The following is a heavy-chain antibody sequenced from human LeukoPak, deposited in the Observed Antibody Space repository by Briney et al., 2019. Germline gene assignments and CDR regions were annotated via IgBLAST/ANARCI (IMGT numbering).Heavy chain of an antibody. CDR2: IYPGDSDT. Sequence: GESLKISCKGSGYRFTSHWIGWVRQMPGKGLEWMGIIYPGDSDTRYSPSFQGQVTISADKSISTAYLQWSSLKASDTAMYYCARHCSSTSCSRGSFDYWGQGTLVTVSS. V-gene: IGHV5-51*01. CDR1: GYRFTSHW. J-gene: IGHJ4*02. D-gene: IGHD2-2*01. CDR3: ARHCSSTSCSRGSFDY.